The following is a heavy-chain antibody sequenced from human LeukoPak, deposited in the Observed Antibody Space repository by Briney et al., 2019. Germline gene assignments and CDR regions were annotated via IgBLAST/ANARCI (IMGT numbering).Heavy chain of an antibody. V-gene: IGHV4-31*03. D-gene: IGHD4-17*01. CDR3: ARDQVGWGYGDYVGAFDI. Sequence: SETLSLTCTVSGGSIRSGGYYWSWIRQHPGKGLEWIGYIYYSGSTYYNPSLKSRVTISVDTSKYPFSLKLSSVTAADTTVYYCARDQVGWGYGDYVGAFDIWGQGTMVTVSS. J-gene: IGHJ3*02. CDR1: GGSIRSGGYY. CDR2: IYYSGST.